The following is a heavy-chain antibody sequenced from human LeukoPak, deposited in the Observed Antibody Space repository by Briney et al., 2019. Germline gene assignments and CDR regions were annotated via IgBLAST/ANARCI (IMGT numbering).Heavy chain of an antibody. Sequence: GGSLRLSCAASGFTFSSYWMSWVRQAPGKGLEWVANIREGGGEKYYVDSVKGRFTISRDNAKNTLYMQMNSLRAEDTAVYYCSRVSANTVTSLQYFYYWGQGPLVTVSS. J-gene: IGHJ4*02. CDR3: SRVSANTVTSLQYFYY. CDR2: IREGGGEK. V-gene: IGHV3-7*01. D-gene: IGHD4-17*01. CDR1: GFTFSSYW.